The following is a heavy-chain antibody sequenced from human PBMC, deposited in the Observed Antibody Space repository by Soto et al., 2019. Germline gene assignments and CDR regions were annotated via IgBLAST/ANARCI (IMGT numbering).Heavy chain of an antibody. CDR2: IYYSGST. D-gene: IGHD3-9*01. CDR1: GGSISSGGYY. J-gene: IGHJ4*02. V-gene: IGHV4-31*02. CDR3: AIAVGILTEFPDVY. Sequence: SETLSLTCTVSGGSISSGGYYWSWIRQHPGKGLELIGYIYYSGSTYYNPSLKSRVTISVDTSKNQFSLKLSSVTAADTAVYYCAIAVGILTEFPDVYCVQRRRVTVS.